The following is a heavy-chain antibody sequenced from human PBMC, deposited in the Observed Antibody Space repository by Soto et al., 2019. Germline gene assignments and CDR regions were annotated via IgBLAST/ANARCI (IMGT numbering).Heavy chain of an antibody. CDR1: GFSFDGYA. CDR3: VKASTYSSSQGWFDS. J-gene: IGHJ5*01. V-gene: IGHV3-9*01. CDR2: ISWNSGNI. Sequence: EVQLVESGGGLVQPGRSLRLSCAASGFSFDGYAMNWVRQPPGKGLEWVSGISWNSGNIDYADSVKGRFTISRDNAKNSLYLQMNSLRAEDTALYYCVKASTYSSSQGWFDSWGQGTMVTVSS. D-gene: IGHD6-6*01.